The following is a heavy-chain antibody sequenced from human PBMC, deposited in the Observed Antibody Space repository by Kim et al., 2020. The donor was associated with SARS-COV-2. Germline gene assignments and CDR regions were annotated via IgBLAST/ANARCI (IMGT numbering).Heavy chain of an antibody. CDR3: MHVRA. Sequence: RNGVYTYYADSVKGRFTISRDNSKNTVSLQMNSLRGEDTAIYFCMHVRAWGQGTLVTVSS. CDR2: RNGVYT. D-gene: IGHD3-10*01. J-gene: IGHJ5*02. V-gene: IGHV3-23*01.